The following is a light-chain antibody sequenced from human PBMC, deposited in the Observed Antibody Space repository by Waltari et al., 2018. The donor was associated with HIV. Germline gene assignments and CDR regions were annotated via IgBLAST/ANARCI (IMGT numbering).Light chain of an antibody. CDR1: QSLVHSDGNAY. V-gene: IGKV2-30*02. CDR3: MHGTHWPPA. CDR2: QVS. Sequence: VVMTQSPLSLPVTLGQPASIPCRSSQSLVHSDGNAYLNWFHQRPGQSPRRLIYQVSNRDSGLPDRFSGSGSDTDFTLKISRVEAEDVGVYYCMHGTHWPPAFGGGAKVEIK. J-gene: IGKJ4*01.